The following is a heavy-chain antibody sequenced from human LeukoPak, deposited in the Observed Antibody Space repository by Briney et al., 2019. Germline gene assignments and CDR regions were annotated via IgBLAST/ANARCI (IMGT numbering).Heavy chain of an antibody. CDR3: ARDATLGSLRYRVRGAFDI. D-gene: IGHD4-17*01. CDR2: INPNSGGT. CDR1: GYTFTGYY. J-gene: IGHJ3*02. V-gene: IGHV1-2*02. Sequence: GTSVKVSCKASGYTFTGYYMHWVRQAPGQGLEWMGWINPNSGGTNYAQKFQGRVTMTRDTSISTAYMELSRLRSDDTAVYYCARDATLGSLRYRVRGAFDIWGQGTMVTVSS.